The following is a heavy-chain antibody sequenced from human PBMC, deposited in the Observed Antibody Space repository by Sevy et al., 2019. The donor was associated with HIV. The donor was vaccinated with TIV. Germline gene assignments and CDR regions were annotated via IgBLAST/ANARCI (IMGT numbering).Heavy chain of an antibody. J-gene: IGHJ4*02. CDR1: GASISSNTYY. V-gene: IGHV4-39*02. CDR2: IYFSGSA. Sequence: SETLSLTCTVSGASISSNTYYWGWIRQPPGKDLDWIGSIYFSGSAYYNPSLKGRVTISVDTSKNQFSLKVRSVTATDTAVYYCAREGPRIAQFDNWGQGTLVTGSS. D-gene: IGHD6-13*01. CDR3: AREGPRIAQFDN.